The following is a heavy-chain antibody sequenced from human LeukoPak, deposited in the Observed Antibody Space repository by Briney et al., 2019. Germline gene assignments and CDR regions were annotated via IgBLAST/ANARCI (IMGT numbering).Heavy chain of an antibody. J-gene: IGHJ6*02. D-gene: IGHD5-24*01. CDR1: GGTFSSYV. CDR2: INPSGGST. Sequence: GASVKVSCKASGGTFSSYVISWVRQAPGQGLEWMGIINPSGGSTSYAQKFQGRVTMTRDTSTSTVYMELSSLRSEDTAVYYCARGRWLQPLGYYYYGMDVWGQGTTVTVSS. CDR3: ARGRWLQPLGYYYYGMDV. V-gene: IGHV1-46*01.